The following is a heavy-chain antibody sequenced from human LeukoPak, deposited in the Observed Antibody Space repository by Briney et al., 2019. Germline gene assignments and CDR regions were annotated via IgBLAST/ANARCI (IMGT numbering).Heavy chain of an antibody. CDR3: AKNRGVAATFPDDC. Sequence: PGGSLRLSCAASGFTFSSYGMSWVRQAPGKGLEWVSAISGSGGRTFYADSVQGRFTISRDNYKNTLNLQMNSLRAEDTAVYYCAKNRGVAATFPDDCWAQGTLITVSS. J-gene: IGHJ4*02. CDR1: GFTFSSYG. D-gene: IGHD1-26*01. CDR2: ISGSGGRT. V-gene: IGHV3-23*01.